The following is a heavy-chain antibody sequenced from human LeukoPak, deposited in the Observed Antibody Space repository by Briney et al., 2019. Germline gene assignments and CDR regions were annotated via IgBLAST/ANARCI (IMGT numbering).Heavy chain of an antibody. Sequence: GGSLRLSCAASGFTFSSYSMNWVRQAPGKGLEWVSSISSSSSYIYYADSVKGRFTISRDNAKNSPYLQMNSLRAEDTAVYYCARGRYSGSYYGEYFQHWGQGTLVTVSS. CDR2: ISSSSSYI. D-gene: IGHD1-26*01. CDR1: GFTFSSYS. J-gene: IGHJ1*01. V-gene: IGHV3-21*01. CDR3: ARGRYSGSYYGEYFQH.